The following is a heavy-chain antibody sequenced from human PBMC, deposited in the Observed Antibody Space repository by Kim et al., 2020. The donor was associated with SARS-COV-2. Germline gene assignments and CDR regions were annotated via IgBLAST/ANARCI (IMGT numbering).Heavy chain of an antibody. V-gene: IGHV1-2*06. Sequence: ASVKVSCKVSGYTFTGYYMHWVRQAPGQGLEWMGRINPNSGGTNYAQKFQGRVTMTRDTSISTAYMELSRLRSDDTAVYYCARISGGLWFGELGDAFDIWGQGTMVTVSS. CDR2: INPNSGGT. CDR1: GYTFTGYY. D-gene: IGHD3-10*01. CDR3: ARISGGLWFGELGDAFDI. J-gene: IGHJ3*02.